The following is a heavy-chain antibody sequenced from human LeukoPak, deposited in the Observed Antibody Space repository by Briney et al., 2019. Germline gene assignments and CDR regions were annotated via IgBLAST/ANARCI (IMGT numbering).Heavy chain of an antibody. CDR3: ARGGIVLMVYAIPPYFDY. J-gene: IGHJ4*02. CDR2: INHSGST. CDR1: GGSFSGYY. D-gene: IGHD2-8*01. Sequence: SETLSLTCAVYGGSFSGYYWSWIRQPPGKGLEWIGEINHSGSTNYNPSLKSQVTISVDTSKNQFSLKLSSVAAAGSAVYYCARGGIVLMVYAIPPYFDYWGQGTLVTVSS. V-gene: IGHV4-34*01.